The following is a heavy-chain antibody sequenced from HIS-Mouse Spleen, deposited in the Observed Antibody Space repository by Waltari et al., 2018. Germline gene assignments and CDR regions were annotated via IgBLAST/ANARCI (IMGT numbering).Heavy chain of an antibody. CDR2: ISDDGSNK. CDR3: ARGAVAGDAFDI. Sequence: QVQLVESGGGVVQPGRSLRLSCAASGFTFSIYAMPWVRQAPGKGLEWVAVISDDGSNKYYADSVKGRFTISRDNSKNTLYLQMNSLRAEDTAVYYCARGAVAGDAFDIWGQGTMVTVSS. D-gene: IGHD6-19*01. CDR1: GFTFSIYA. J-gene: IGHJ3*02. V-gene: IGHV3-30*04.